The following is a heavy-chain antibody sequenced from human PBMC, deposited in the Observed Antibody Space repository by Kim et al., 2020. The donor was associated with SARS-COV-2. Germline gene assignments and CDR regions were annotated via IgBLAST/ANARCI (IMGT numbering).Heavy chain of an antibody. V-gene: IGHV4-39*01. CDR1: GGSISSSSYY. D-gene: IGHD2-15*01. J-gene: IGHJ4*02. CDR3: ARPAGSTLGGLY. Sequence: SETLSLTCTVSGGSISSSSYYWGWIRQPPGKGLEWIGSIYYSGSTYYNPSLKGRVTISVDTSKNQFSLKLSSVTAADTAVYYCARPAGSTLGGLYWGQGTLVTVSS. CDR2: IYYSGST.